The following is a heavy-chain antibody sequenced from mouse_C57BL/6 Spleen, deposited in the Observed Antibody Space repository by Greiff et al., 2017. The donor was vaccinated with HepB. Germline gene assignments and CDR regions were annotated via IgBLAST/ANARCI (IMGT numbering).Heavy chain of an antibody. Sequence: QVQLQQSGPGLVQPSQSLSITCTVSGFSLTSYGVHWVRQSPGKGLEWLGVIWRGGSTDYNAAFMSRLSITKDNSKSQVFFKMNSLQADDTAIYYCAKKLYDGYYDYAMDYWGQGTSVTVSS. CDR2: IWRGGST. D-gene: IGHD2-3*01. CDR1: GFSLTSYG. V-gene: IGHV2-5*01. J-gene: IGHJ4*01. CDR3: AKKLYDGYYDYAMDY.